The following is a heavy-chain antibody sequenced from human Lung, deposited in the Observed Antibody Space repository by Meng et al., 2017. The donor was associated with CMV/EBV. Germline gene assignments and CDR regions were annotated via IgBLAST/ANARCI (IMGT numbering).Heavy chain of an antibody. J-gene: IGHJ4*02. V-gene: IGHV1-69*05. CDR1: GGTFRKYS. D-gene: IGHD6-13*01. Sequence: SVKVSCKASGGTFRKYSISWVRQAPGQGLEWMGGILPIFGIAKIAQNFQGRVTITTDGSTSTVYMELSSLRSDDTALYYCARDLGYSSSWYFQYYFDCWGQGTXVTVSS. CDR3: ARDLGYSSSWYFQYYFDC. CDR2: ILPIFGIA.